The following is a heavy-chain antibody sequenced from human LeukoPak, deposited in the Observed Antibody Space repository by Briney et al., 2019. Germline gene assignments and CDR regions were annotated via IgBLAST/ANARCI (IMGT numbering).Heavy chain of an antibody. CDR2: IYSHGNA. D-gene: IGHD6-13*01. CDR1: GGSISSYY. CDR3: ARFRMTASATAAFDL. J-gene: IGHJ3*01. V-gene: IGHV4-4*07. Sequence: PSETLSLTCTVSGGSISSYYWSWIRQPPGKGLEWVGRIYSHGNANYNPSLNSRVTMSLDTSKNQFSLKLTSVTAADTAVYYCARFRMTASATAAFDLWGQGTLVTVSS.